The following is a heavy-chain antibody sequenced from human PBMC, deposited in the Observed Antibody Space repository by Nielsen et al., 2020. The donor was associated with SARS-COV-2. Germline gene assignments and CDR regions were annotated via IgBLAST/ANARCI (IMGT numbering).Heavy chain of an antibody. CDR1: GYSFTSYW. Sequence: GESLKISCKGSGYSFTSYWIGWERQMPGKGLEWMGIIYPGDSDTRYSPSFQGQITISADKSISTAYLQWSSLKASDTAMYYCARAMYCSSTSCYEWSPYFDYWGQGTLVTVSS. D-gene: IGHD2-2*01. J-gene: IGHJ4*02. CDR2: IYPGDSDT. CDR3: ARAMYCSSTSCYEWSPYFDY. V-gene: IGHV5-51*01.